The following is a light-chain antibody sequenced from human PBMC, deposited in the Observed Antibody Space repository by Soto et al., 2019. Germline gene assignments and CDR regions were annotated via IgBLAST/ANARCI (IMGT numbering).Light chain of an antibody. V-gene: IGLV2-11*01. J-gene: IGLJ1*01. CDR1: SSDVGGYNY. CDR3: CSYAGSYTRYV. CDR2: DVT. Sequence: QSALTQPRSVSGSPGQSVTISCTGTSSDVGGYNYVSWYQQHPGRAPKLMIYDVTKRPSGVPDRFSGSKSGYTASLTISGLQAEDEGDSYCCSYAGSYTRYVFGSGTKLTVL.